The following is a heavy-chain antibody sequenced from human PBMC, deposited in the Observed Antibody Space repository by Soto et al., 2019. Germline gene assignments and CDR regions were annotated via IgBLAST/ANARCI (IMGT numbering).Heavy chain of an antibody. CDR2: ISYDGRNT. CDR1: GFTVRNYA. D-gene: IGHD6-19*01. CDR3: ARVKLGNSGWYDAFDI. Sequence: PGGSLRLSCAASGFTVRNYAMHWVRQAPGKGLEWVAVISYDGRNTYYADSMKGRFTISRDNSESELALQMNSLRLEDTAVYYCARVKLGNSGWYDAFDIWGQGTMVTVSS. J-gene: IGHJ3*02. V-gene: IGHV3-30*04.